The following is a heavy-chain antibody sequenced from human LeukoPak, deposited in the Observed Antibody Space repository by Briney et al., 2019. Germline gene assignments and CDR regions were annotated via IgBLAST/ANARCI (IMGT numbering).Heavy chain of an antibody. CDR3: ARDRDYGDYNTQDLFVY. J-gene: IGHJ4*02. V-gene: IGHV1-18*01. D-gene: IGHD4-17*01. CDR1: GYTFSNFG. CDR2: ISAYNGNT. Sequence: ASVKVSCKASGYTFSNFGISWVRQAPGQGLEWMGWISAYNGNTNYAQRLQGRVTMTTDTSTSTAYMELRSLRSDDTAVYYCARDRDYGDYNTQDLFVYWGQGTLVTVSS.